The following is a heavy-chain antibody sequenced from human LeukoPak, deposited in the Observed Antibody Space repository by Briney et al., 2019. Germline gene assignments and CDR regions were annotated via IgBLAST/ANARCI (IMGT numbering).Heavy chain of an antibody. D-gene: IGHD3-16*01. V-gene: IGHV3-74*01. CDR2: ISSDGSST. CDR1: GFTFSSSW. CDR3: ARDWGGYGPTSHDY. J-gene: IGHJ4*02. Sequence: GGSLRLSCAASGFTFSSSWMHWVRQPPGRGLVWVSRISSDGSSTIYADSVKGRFTISRDKAKNTLYLQMNSLRVEDTAVYFCARDWGGYGPTSHDYWGQGTLVTVSS.